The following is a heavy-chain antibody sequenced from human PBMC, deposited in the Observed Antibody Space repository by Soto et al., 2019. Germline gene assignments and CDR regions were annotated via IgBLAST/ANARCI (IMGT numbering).Heavy chain of an antibody. CDR1: GFTFSSYS. CDR3: ARFGIVATIVTDFDY. Sequence: GGSLRLSCAASGFTFSSYSMNWVRQAPGKGLEWVSSISSSSSYIYYADSVKGRFTISRDNAKNSLYLQMNSLRAEDTAVYYCARFGIVATIVTDFDYWGQGTLVTVSS. V-gene: IGHV3-21*01. D-gene: IGHD5-12*01. CDR2: ISSSSSYI. J-gene: IGHJ4*02.